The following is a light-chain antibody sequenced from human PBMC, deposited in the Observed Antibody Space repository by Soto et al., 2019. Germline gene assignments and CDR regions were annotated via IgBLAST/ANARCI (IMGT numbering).Light chain of an antibody. CDR1: HDIRNS. CDR3: QQYDNLPIT. Sequence: IQMTQSPSSLSASIGDRVTITCQASHDIRNSLNWYQQTPGKPPKLLISDASNLELGVPSKFSGTGFGTDFSFTIINLQPEDIATYYWQQYDNLPITFGGGTKVDIK. V-gene: IGKV1-33*01. J-gene: IGKJ4*01. CDR2: DAS.